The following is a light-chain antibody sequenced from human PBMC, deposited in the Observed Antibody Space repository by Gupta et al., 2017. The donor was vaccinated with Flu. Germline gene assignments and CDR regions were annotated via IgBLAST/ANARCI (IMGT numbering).Light chain of an antibody. CDR1: QSLLHSNGYNY. V-gene: IGKV2-28*01. CDR3: MQALQTPLT. Sequence: IGITQSPLSLPVTPGEPASISCRSSQSLLHSNGYNYLDWYLQKPGQSPQLLIYLGSNRASGVPDRFSGSGSGTDFTLKISRVEAEDVGVYYCMQALQTPLTFGGGTKVEIK. J-gene: IGKJ4*01. CDR2: LGS.